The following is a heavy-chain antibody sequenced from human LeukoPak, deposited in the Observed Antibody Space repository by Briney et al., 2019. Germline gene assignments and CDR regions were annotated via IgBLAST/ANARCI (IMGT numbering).Heavy chain of an antibody. V-gene: IGHV1-3*01. CDR1: GYAFTSYA. CDR3: ANQGGSLTEVGYYMDV. D-gene: IGHD1-26*01. Sequence: GASVKVSCKASGYAFTSYAMHWVRQAPGQRLEWMGWINAGNGHTKYSQKFQGRLTIIRDTSASTAYMELSSLRSEDTAVYYCANQGGSLTEVGYYMDVWGKGTTVTVSS. J-gene: IGHJ6*03. CDR2: INAGNGHT.